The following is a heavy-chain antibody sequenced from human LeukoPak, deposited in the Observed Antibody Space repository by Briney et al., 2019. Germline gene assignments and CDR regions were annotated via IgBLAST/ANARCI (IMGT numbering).Heavy chain of an antibody. Sequence: SGGSLRLSCAASGFTFSSYSMNWVRQAPGKGLEWVSSISSSSSYIYYADPEKGRFTISRDNAKNSLYLQMNSLRAEDTAVYYCARDPASTIFGVVIDFDYWGQGTLVTVCS. CDR3: ARDPASTIFGVVIDFDY. CDR1: GFTFSSYS. CDR2: ISSSSSYI. J-gene: IGHJ4*02. V-gene: IGHV3-21*01. D-gene: IGHD3-3*01.